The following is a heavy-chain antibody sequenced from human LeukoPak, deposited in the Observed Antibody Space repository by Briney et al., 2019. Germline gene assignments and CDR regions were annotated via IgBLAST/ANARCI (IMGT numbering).Heavy chain of an antibody. CDR1: GYTFTSYG. D-gene: IGHD2-21*02. V-gene: IGHV1-18*01. Sequence: ASVKVSCKASGYTFTSYGISWVRQAPGQGLEWMGWISAYNGNTNYAQKLQGRVTMTTDTSTSTAYMELRSLRSDDTAVYYCAARAYCGGDCPRHFDYWGQGTLVTVSS. CDR3: AARAYCGGDCPRHFDY. J-gene: IGHJ4*02. CDR2: ISAYNGNT.